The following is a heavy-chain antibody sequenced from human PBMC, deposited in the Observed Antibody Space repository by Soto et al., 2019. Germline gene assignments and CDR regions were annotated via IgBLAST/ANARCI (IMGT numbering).Heavy chain of an antibody. D-gene: IGHD3-22*01. CDR1: GITVRNAW. CDR3: AKDRHYYHSSGSL. J-gene: IGHJ4*02. V-gene: IGHV3-23*01. CDR2: ISGSGGSK. Sequence: GGSLRLSCAASGITVRNAWMTWIRQAPGKGLEWVSAISGSGGSKYYADCVKGRFTISRDNSKNTMYLQMNSLRAEDTAVYYCAKDRHYYHSSGSLWGQGTLVPVCS.